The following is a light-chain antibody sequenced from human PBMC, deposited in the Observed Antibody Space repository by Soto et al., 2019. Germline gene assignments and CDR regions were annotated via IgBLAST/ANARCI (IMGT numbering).Light chain of an antibody. CDR3: QVWDSSSDHYV. Sequence: SYELTQPLSVSAAPGQTARITCGGDNIGSKSVHWYQQKPGQAPVLVVYDDGDRPSGIPERFSGSNSGTAATLTITWVEAGDEADYYCQVWDSSSDHYVFGTGTKLTVL. CDR1: NIGSKS. V-gene: IGLV3-21*02. J-gene: IGLJ1*01. CDR2: DDG.